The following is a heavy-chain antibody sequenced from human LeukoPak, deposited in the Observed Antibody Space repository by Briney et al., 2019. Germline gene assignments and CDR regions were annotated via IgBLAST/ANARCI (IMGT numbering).Heavy chain of an antibody. CDR1: GGSFSGYY. CDR2: INHRGST. CDR3: AKSLYGSGSYYHWFDP. Sequence: RASETLSLTCAVYGGSFSGYYWSWIRQSPGKGLEWIGEINHRGSTNYNPSLKRRVTISVDTSKNQFSLKLSSVTAADTAVYYCAKSLYGSGSYYHWFDPWGQGTLVSVSS. D-gene: IGHD3-10*01. J-gene: IGHJ5*02. V-gene: IGHV4-34*01.